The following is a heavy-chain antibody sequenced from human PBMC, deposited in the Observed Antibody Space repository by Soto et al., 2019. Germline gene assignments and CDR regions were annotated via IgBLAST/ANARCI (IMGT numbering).Heavy chain of an antibody. CDR2: IIPIFGTA. D-gene: IGHD3-22*01. Sequence: GASVEVSCKASGGTFSSYAISWVRQAPGQGLEWMGGIIPIFGTANYAQKFQGRVTITADESTSTAYMELSSLRSEDTAVYYCARADTYYYDSSGYPINYYFDYWGQGTLVTVSS. V-gene: IGHV1-69*13. CDR3: ARADTYYYDSSGYPINYYFDY. CDR1: GGTFSSYA. J-gene: IGHJ4*02.